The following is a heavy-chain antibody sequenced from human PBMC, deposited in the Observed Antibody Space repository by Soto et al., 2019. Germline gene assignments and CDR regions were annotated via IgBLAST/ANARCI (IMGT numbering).Heavy chain of an antibody. D-gene: IGHD6-13*01. Sequence: GGSLRLSCAASGFTVSSTYMTWVRQAPGKGLEWVSVIYGGLTTSYADSVKGRFTISRDNSKNTVFLQMHSLRGEDTAVYYCARDRIEAAGTPRFNYYYGMDVWGQGTTVTVSS. CDR3: ARDRIEAAGTPRFNYYYGMDV. V-gene: IGHV3-53*01. J-gene: IGHJ6*02. CDR1: GFTVSSTY. CDR2: IYGGLTT.